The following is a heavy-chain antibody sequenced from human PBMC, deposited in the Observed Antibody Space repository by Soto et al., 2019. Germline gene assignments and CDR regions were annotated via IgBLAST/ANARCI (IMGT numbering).Heavy chain of an antibody. V-gene: IGHV4-61*01. CDR3: ARAPIYYGYGMDV. Sequence: SETLSLTCTVSGGSVSSGSYYWSWIRQPPGKGLEWIGYIYYSGSTNYNPSLKSRVTISVDTSKNQFSLKLSSVTAADTAVYYCARAPIYYGYGMDVWGQGTTVTVSS. CDR1: GGSVSSGSYY. CDR2: IYYSGST. J-gene: IGHJ6*02. D-gene: IGHD3-3*01.